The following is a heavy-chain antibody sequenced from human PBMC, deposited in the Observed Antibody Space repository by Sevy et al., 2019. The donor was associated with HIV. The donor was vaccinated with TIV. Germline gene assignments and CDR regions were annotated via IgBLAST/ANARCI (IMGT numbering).Heavy chain of an antibody. Sequence: GGSLRLSCAVSGFSFDSYGMIWVRQAPGKGLEWVSGISGSGTRTYYADSVKGRFIISRDNSKNTLYLQMNSRRSEDTAIYYCGKGGGGHYDPDEIGYYFYYYNMDVWGKGTTVTVSS. CDR2: ISGSGTRT. CDR1: GFSFDSYG. D-gene: IGHD3-22*01. CDR3: GKGGGGHYDPDEIGYYFYYYNMDV. V-gene: IGHV3-23*01. J-gene: IGHJ6*03.